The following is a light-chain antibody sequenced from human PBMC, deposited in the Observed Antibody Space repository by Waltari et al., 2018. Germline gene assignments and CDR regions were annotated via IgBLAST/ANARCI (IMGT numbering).Light chain of an antibody. J-gene: IGLJ2*01. Sequence: QSALTQPRSVSASPGQSVTISCTGSSSDVGAYNYVSWYQQHPGKATNRISYDVTDRPSGVPDRFSGSKSGNTASLTISGLQSEDEADYYCCSYAGRSIFGLFGGGTKLTVL. CDR1: SSDVGAYNY. CDR3: CSYAGRSIFGL. V-gene: IGLV2-11*01. CDR2: DVT.